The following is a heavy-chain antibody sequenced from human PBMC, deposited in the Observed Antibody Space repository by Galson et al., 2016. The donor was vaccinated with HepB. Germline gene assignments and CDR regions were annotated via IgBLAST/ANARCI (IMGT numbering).Heavy chain of an antibody. Sequence: SLRLSCAASGFTFSNYAMTWVRQAPGKGLEWVSTISGNGETIFYADSVKGRFSISRDNSKNTLSLQMNSLRAEDTAVYYCAKGYGYFDSWGQGTQVTVSS. CDR3: AKGYGYFDS. J-gene: IGHJ4*02. CDR2: ISGNGETI. D-gene: IGHD4-17*01. CDR1: GFTFSNYA. V-gene: IGHV3-23*01.